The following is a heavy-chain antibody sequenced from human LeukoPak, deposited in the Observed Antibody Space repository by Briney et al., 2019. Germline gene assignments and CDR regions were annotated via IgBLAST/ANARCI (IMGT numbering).Heavy chain of an antibody. D-gene: IGHD3-22*01. CDR2: ISSSSSYI. V-gene: IGHV3-21*01. CDR3: ARDLYDSSGYYPAGRNAFDI. J-gene: IGHJ3*02. CDR1: GFTFSSYS. Sequence: GGSLRLSCAASGFTFSSYSMNWVRQAPAKGLEWVSSISSSSSYIYYADSVKGRFTISRDNAKNSLYLQMNSLRAEDTAVYYCARDLYDSSGYYPAGRNAFDIWGQGTMVTVSS.